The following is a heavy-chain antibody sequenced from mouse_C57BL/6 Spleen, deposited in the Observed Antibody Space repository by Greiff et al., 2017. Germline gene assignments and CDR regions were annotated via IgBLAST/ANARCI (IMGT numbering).Heavy chain of an antibody. CDR1: GFTFTDYY. D-gene: IGHD2-5*01. CDR2: IRNKANGYTT. V-gene: IGHV7-3*01. CDR3: ARYKGSNLYYYAMDY. Sequence: EVMLVESGGGLVQPGGSLSLSCAASGFTFTDYYMSWVRQPPGKALEWLGFIRNKANGYTTEYSASVKGRFTISRDNSQSILYLQMNALRAEDSATYYCARYKGSNLYYYAMDYWGQGTSVTVSS. J-gene: IGHJ4*01.